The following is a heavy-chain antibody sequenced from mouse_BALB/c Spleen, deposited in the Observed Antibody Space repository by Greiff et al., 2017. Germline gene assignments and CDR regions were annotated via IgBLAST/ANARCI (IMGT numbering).Heavy chain of an antibody. V-gene: IGHV5-6-5*01. CDR1: GFTFSSYA. D-gene: IGHD2-1*01. Sequence: EVNVVESGGGLVKPGGSLKLSCAASGFTFSSYAMSWVRQTPEKRLEWVASISSGGSTYYPDSVKGRFTISRDNARNILYLQMSSLRSEDTAMYYCARGSYYGYWYFDVWGAGTTVTVSS. J-gene: IGHJ1*01. CDR3: ARGSYYGYWYFDV. CDR2: ISSGGST.